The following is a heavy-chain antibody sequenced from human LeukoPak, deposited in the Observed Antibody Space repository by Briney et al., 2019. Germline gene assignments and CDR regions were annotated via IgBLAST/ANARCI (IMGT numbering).Heavy chain of an antibody. V-gene: IGHV4-34*01. CDR1: GGSFSGYY. D-gene: IGHD6-13*01. J-gene: IGHJ6*03. CDR3: ARGKAAAGPMDYMDV. CDR2: VNHSGST. Sequence: PSETLSLTCAVYGGSFSGYYWSWIRQPPGKGLEWIGEVNHSGSTNYNPSLKSRVTMSVDTSKNQFSLKLSSVTAADTAVYYCARGKAAAGPMDYMDVWDTGATVTVSS.